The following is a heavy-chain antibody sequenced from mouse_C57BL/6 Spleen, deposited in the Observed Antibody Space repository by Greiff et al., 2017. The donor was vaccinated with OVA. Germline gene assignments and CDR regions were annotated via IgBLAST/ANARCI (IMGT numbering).Heavy chain of an antibody. J-gene: IGHJ1*03. D-gene: IGHD1-1*01. CDR2: IDPSDSYT. Sequence: QVQLQQPGAELVRPGTSVKLSCKASGYTFTSYWMHWVKQRPGQGLEWIGVIDPSDSYTNYNQKFKGKATLTVDTSSSTAYMQLSSLTSEDSAVYYCARTYYGSSHWYFDVWGTGTTVTVSS. CDR3: ARTYYGSSHWYFDV. CDR1: GYTFTSYW. V-gene: IGHV1-59*01.